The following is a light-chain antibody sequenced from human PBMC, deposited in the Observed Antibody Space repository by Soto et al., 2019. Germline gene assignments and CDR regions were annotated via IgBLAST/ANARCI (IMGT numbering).Light chain of an antibody. CDR1: SSDVGGYNY. J-gene: IGLJ1*01. CDR2: DVS. CDR3: SSYTSISTLV. Sequence: QSVLTQPASVSGSPGQSITISCTGTSSDVGGYNYVAWYHQRPGKAPKLMIYDVSTRPSGVSLRFSGSKSGNTASLTISGLQAEDEADYYCSSYTSISTLVFGTGTKLTF. V-gene: IGLV2-14*01.